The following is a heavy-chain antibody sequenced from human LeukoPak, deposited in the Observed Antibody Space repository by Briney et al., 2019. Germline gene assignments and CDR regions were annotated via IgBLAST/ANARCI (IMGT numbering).Heavy chain of an antibody. CDR3: AREPLVVPAAIDY. J-gene: IGHJ4*02. Sequence: ASVKVSCKASGYTFTSDGISWIRQAPGQGLEWMGCINPNSGGTNYAQKFQGRVTITRDTSINTAYMELSRLRSDDTAVYYCAREPLVVPAAIDYWGQGTLVTVSS. V-gene: IGHV1-2*02. CDR2: INPNSGGT. CDR1: GYTFTSDG. D-gene: IGHD2-2*02.